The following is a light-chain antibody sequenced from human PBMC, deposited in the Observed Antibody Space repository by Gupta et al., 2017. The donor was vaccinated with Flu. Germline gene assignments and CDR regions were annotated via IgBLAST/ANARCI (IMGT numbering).Light chain of an antibody. V-gene: IGKV2-28*01. CDR1: QSLLHSNGYNC. J-gene: IGKJ4*01. CDR2: LGS. CDR3: MQTLQGPLT. Sequence: DIVMTQSPLSLPVTPGEPASISCRSSQSLLHSNGYNCLDWYLQKPGQSPQLLIYLGSNRASGVPDRFRGSGSGKDFTLKISRVEAEDVGVYYCMQTLQGPLTFGGGTRVEIK.